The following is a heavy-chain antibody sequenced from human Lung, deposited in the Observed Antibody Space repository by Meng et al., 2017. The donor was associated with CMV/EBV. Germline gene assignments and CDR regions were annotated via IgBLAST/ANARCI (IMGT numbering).Heavy chain of an antibody. CDR3: AKDIVVVPAPYYYYCGMDV. Sequence: GGSLRLXXAASGFTFSSYGMHWVRQAPGKGLEWVAVIWYDGSNKYYADSVKGRFTISRDNSKNTLYLQMNSLRAEDTAVYYCAKDIVVVPAPYYYYCGMDVWGQGTTVTVSS. CDR1: GFTFSSYG. CDR2: IWYDGSNK. J-gene: IGHJ6*02. V-gene: IGHV3-33*06. D-gene: IGHD2-2*01.